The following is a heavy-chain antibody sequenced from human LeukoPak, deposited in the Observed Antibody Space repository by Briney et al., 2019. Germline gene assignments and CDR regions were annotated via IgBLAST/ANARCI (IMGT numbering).Heavy chain of an antibody. Sequence: PGGSLRLSCAASGFTFSNAWMSWVRQAPGKGLEWVGRIKSKTDGGTTDYAAPVKGRFTISRDDSKNTLYLQMNSLKTEDTAVYYCTTLSDYSNYYYYYYMDVWGKGTTVTVSS. J-gene: IGHJ6*03. D-gene: IGHD4-11*01. V-gene: IGHV3-15*01. CDR1: GFTFSNAW. CDR2: IKSKTDGGTT. CDR3: TTLSDYSNYYYYYYMDV.